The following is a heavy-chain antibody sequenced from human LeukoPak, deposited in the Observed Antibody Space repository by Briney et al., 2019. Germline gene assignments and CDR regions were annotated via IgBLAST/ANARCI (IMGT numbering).Heavy chain of an antibody. CDR1: GGSISSYY. J-gene: IGHJ4*02. Sequence: PSETLSLTCTVSGGSISSYYWSWIRQPPGKGLEWIGYIYYTRSTHHNPSLKSRVTISVDTSKNQFSLKLSSVTAADTAVYYRARVRYSDVLTGYYGDGYFDYWGQGTLVTVSS. V-gene: IGHV4-59*01. CDR2: IYYTRST. CDR3: ARVRYSDVLTGYYGDGYFDY. D-gene: IGHD3-9*01.